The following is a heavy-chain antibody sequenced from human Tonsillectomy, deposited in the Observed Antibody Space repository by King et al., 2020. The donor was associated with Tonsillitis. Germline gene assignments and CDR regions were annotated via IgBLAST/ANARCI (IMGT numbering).Heavy chain of an antibody. D-gene: IGHD3-9*01. V-gene: IGHV1-46*01. CDR3: ARVGKYYDILTGYFPPEYFQH. J-gene: IGHJ1*01. CDR2: INPSGGSI. Sequence: QLVQSGAEVKKPGASVKVSCKASGYTFTSYYMHWVRQAPGQGLEWMGIINPSGGSISYAQKFQGRVTMTRDTSTSTVYMELSSLRSEDTAVYYCARVGKYYDILTGYFPPEYFQHWGQGTLVTVSS. CDR1: GYTFTSYY.